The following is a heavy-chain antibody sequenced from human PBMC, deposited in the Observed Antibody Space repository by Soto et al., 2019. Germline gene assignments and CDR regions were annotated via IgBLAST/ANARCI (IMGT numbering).Heavy chain of an antibody. CDR2: IYYSGST. CDR3: ASVAPMVRGVYGMDV. Sequence: PSETLSLTCTVSGGSISSGDYYWSWIRQPPGKGLEWIGYIYYSGSTYYNPSLKSRVTISVDTSKNQFSLKLSSVTAADTAVYYCASVAPMVRGVYGMDVWGQGTTVTVSS. CDR1: GGSISSGDYY. J-gene: IGHJ6*02. D-gene: IGHD3-10*01. V-gene: IGHV4-30-4*02.